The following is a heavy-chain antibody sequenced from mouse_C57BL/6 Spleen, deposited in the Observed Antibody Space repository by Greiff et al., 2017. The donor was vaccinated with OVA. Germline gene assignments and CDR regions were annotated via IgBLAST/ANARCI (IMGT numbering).Heavy chain of an antibody. Sequence: VQLQQSGAELVKPGASVKISCKASGYAFSSYWMNWVKQRPGKGLEWIGQIYPGDGDTNYNGKFKGKATLTADKSSSTAYMQLSSLTSEDSAVYFCARETVVATDYFDYWGQGTTLTVSS. D-gene: IGHD1-1*01. CDR3: ARETVVATDYFDY. CDR1: GYAFSSYW. J-gene: IGHJ2*01. V-gene: IGHV1-80*01. CDR2: IYPGDGDT.